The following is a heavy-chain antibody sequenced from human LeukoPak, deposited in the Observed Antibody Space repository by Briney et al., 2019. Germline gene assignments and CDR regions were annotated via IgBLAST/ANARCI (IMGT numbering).Heavy chain of an antibody. CDR3: AREVRGGNSFDY. D-gene: IGHD3-10*01. CDR1: GFSVSRKY. V-gene: IGHV3-53*01. CDR2: IYSGDTT. Sequence: GGSLRLSCAASGFSVSRKYMSWVRQTPGKGLEWVSLIYSGDTTYYADSVKGRFTISRDNSKNTLYLQMNSLRAEDTAVYYCAREVRGGNSFDYWGQGTLVTVSS. J-gene: IGHJ4*02.